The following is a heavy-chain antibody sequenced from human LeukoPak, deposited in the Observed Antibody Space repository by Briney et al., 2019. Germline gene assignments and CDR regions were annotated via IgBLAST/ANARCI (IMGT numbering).Heavy chain of an antibody. CDR2: MNPNSGNT. D-gene: IGHD3-22*01. CDR3: ARVGDSSGYYYASMDY. CDR1: GYTFTSYD. Sequence: ASVRVSCKASGYTFTSYDINWVRQATGQGLEWMGWMNPNSGNTGYAQKFQGRVTMTRDTSTSTVYMELSSLRSEDTAVYYCARVGDSSGYYYASMDYWGQGTLVTVSS. J-gene: IGHJ4*02. V-gene: IGHV1-8*01.